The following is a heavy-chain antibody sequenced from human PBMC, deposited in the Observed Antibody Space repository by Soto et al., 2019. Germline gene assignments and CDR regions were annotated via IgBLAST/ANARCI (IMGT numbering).Heavy chain of an antibody. J-gene: IGHJ4*02. CDR3: ARAGQWLFGQYYFDY. V-gene: IGHV4-38-2*01. CDR1: GYFISSGHY. CDR2: IYDSGTTYT. Sequence: SETLSLTCAVSGYFISSGHYWGWIRQTPGKGLEWIGYIYDSGTTYTYFNPSLKSRVTISVDTSKNQFSLKVRSVTAADSAVYYCARAGQWLFGQYYFDYWGQGTLVTVSS. D-gene: IGHD6-19*01.